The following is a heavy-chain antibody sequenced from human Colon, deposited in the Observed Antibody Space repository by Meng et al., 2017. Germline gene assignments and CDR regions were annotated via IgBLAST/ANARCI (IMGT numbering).Heavy chain of an antibody. Sequence: QVHWLESGPGLVKLSETLSLACSVSGASVSVNSYWSWVRQPPGRGLEWIGQIDHRGSAYYRPSLNSRVTMSLDKSRNQFSLRLTSVTAADTAVYYCARHGGYYQDFWGQGTLVTVSS. D-gene: IGHD4-23*01. CDR1: GASVSVNSY. CDR3: ARHGGYYQDF. J-gene: IGHJ4*02. CDR2: IDHRGSA. V-gene: IGHV4-4*02.